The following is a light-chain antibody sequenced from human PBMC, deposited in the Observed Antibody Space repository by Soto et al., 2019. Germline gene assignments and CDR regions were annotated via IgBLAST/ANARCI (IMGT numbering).Light chain of an antibody. CDR1: QGIGST. J-gene: IGKJ4*01. Sequence: EIVMTQSPATLSVSPGERATLSCRASQGIGSTLAWYQQKPGQTPRLLIYGASTRATGVPARLSGSGSGTEFTLTINSLQSEDFAVYYCQRYNNWPLTFGGGTKVEIK. CDR2: GAS. V-gene: IGKV3-15*01. CDR3: QRYNNWPLT.